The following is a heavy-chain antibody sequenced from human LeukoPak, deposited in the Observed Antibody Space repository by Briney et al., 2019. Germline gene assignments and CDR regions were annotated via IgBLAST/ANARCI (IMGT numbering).Heavy chain of an antibody. D-gene: IGHD1-26*01. CDR1: GFTFSSYA. Sequence: GGSLRLSCAASGFTFSSYAMSWVRQAPGKGLEWVSAISGSGGSTYYADSVKGRFTISRDDSKNTLYLQMNSLRAEDTAVYYCAKSYSGSYYAVRKKYYYYGMDVWGQGTTVTVSS. CDR2: ISGSGGST. V-gene: IGHV3-23*01. CDR3: AKSYSGSYYAVRKKYYYYGMDV. J-gene: IGHJ6*02.